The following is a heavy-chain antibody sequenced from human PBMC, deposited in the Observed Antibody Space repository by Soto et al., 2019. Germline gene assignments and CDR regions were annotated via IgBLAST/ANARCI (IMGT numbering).Heavy chain of an antibody. CDR1: GFTFGNFA. CDR2: VSYEGNIN. D-gene: IGHD4-17*01. CDR3: AKGKMWHYGSNSKTYFQH. Sequence: QVSLVESGGGVVQPGGSLRLSCAASGFTFGNFAMHWIRQAPGKGPEWVSVVSYEGNINYNLDSVKGRFTVSRDNSRNTLYLQMTRLRPEDTAVYYCAKGKMWHYGSNSKTYFQHWGPGTLVTVSS. J-gene: IGHJ1*01. V-gene: IGHV3-30*18.